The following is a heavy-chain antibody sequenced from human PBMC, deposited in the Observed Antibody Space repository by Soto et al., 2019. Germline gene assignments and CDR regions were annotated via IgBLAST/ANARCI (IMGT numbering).Heavy chain of an antibody. V-gene: IGHV4-34*01. Sequence: SETLSLTCAVYGGSFSGYYWSWIRQPPGKGLERIGEINHSGSTNYNPSLKSRVTISVDTSKNQFSLKLSSVTAADTAAYYCVASYYDFWSGYWYFDYWGQGTLVTVSS. J-gene: IGHJ4*02. CDR3: VASYYDFWSGYWYFDY. CDR1: GGSFSGYY. D-gene: IGHD3-3*01. CDR2: INHSGST.